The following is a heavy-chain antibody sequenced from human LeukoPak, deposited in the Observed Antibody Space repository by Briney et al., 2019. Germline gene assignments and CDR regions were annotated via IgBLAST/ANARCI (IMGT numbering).Heavy chain of an antibody. V-gene: IGHV4-59*01. Sequence: SETLSLTCTVSGGSISSYYWSWIRQPPGKGLEWIGYIYYSGSTNYNPSLKSRVTISVDTSKNQFSLKLSSVTAADTAVYYCARVANYDFWSGYYFDYWGQGTLVTVSS. CDR3: ARVANYDFWSGYYFDY. CDR1: GGSISSYY. CDR2: IYYSGST. D-gene: IGHD3-3*01. J-gene: IGHJ4*02.